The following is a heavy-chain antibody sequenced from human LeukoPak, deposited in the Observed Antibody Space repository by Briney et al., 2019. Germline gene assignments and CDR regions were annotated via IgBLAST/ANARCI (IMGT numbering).Heavy chain of an antibody. D-gene: IGHD7-27*01. V-gene: IGHV3-23*01. CDR3: AKDRRNWGSRVDY. Sequence: QPGGSLRLSCAASGFTFSTYAMSWVRQAPGKGLEWVSAISGSGGSTYYAYSVKGRFTISRDNSKNTLYLQINSLRAEDTAIYYCAKDRRNWGSRVDYWGQGTLVTVSS. CDR1: GFTFSTYA. J-gene: IGHJ4*02. CDR2: ISGSGGST.